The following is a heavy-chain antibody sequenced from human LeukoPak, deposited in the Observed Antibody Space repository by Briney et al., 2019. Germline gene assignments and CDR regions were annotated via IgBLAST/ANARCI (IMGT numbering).Heavy chain of an antibody. D-gene: IGHD3-10*01. CDR1: GFTFSTYA. Sequence: QPGGSLRLSCAASGFTFSTYAMSWVRQAPGKGLEWVANIKQGGREEKYVGSVKGRFAISRDDAKSTLYLQMDSLSGDDTAVYYCARDNGGWFDSWGRGTLVTVSS. J-gene: IGHJ5*01. CDR2: IKQGGREE. V-gene: IGHV3-7*03. CDR3: ARDNGGWFDS.